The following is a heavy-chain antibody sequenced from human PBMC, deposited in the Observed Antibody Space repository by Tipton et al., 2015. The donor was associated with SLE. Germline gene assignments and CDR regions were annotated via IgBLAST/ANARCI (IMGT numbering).Heavy chain of an antibody. CDR3: ALGIVVVPAAPLAF. CDR2: ISANNGNT. Sequence: QVQLVQSGAEVKKPGASVKVSCKASGYTFTTYGISWVRQAPGQGLEWMGWISANNGNTNYAQKLPGRVTMTTDTSTSTAYMELRSLRSDDTAVYYCALGIVVVPAAPLAFWGQGTLVAVSS. D-gene: IGHD2-2*01. V-gene: IGHV1-18*01. J-gene: IGHJ4*02. CDR1: GYTFTTYG.